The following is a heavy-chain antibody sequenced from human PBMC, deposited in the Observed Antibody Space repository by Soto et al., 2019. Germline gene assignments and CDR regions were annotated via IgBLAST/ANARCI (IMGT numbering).Heavy chain of an antibody. CDR3: ARDLGSSWYPEYFQH. V-gene: IGHV3-74*01. J-gene: IGHJ1*01. CDR1: GFTFTTYW. D-gene: IGHD6-13*01. Sequence: GGSLRLSCATSGFTFTTYWMHWVRQVPGKGLVWVSRINSDGSSDSYADSVRGRFTISRDNAKNTLNLQMNSLRAEDTAVYYCARDLGSSWYPEYFQHWGQGTLVTVSS. CDR2: INSDGSSD.